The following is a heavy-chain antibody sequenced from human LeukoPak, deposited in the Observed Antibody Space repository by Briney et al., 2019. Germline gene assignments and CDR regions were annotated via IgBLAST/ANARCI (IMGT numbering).Heavy chain of an antibody. D-gene: IGHD2-15*01. V-gene: IGHV3-21*01. Sequence: KPGGSLRLSCAASGFTFSTYRMHWFRQAPGKGLEWVSSISTTSSYIYYADSVKGRFTISRDNAKNSLYLQMNSLRTEDTAVYYCERGVAQGYCSGGSCYGGYYYFNYRGQGTLVTVSS. CDR1: GFTFSTYR. J-gene: IGHJ4*02. CDR2: ISTTSSYI. CDR3: ERGVAQGYCSGGSCYGGYYYFNY.